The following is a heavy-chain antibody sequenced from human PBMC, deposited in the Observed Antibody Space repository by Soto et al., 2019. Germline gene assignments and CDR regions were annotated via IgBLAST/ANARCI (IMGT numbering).Heavy chain of an antibody. D-gene: IGHD1-26*01. CDR2: INHSGRS. Sequence: PXXTLSLACTVSGGSISSYYWPWILQTPGKGLQWIGQINHSGRSIYNPSLKNRVTISTMSNNKFSLELSSVTAADTAVYYCTRGLFSGSYYSGGWYYFDSWGQGTMVTVSS. V-gene: IGHV4-34*01. CDR1: GGSISSYY. J-gene: IGHJ4*02. CDR3: TRGLFSGSYYSGGWYYFDS.